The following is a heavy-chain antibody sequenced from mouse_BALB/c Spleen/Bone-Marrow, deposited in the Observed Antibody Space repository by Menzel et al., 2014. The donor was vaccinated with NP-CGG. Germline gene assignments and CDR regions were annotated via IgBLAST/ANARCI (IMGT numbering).Heavy chain of an antibody. V-gene: IGHV1S81*02. D-gene: IGHD2-2*01. Sequence: QVQLKQSGAELVKPGASVKLSCKASGYTFTSYWMHWVKQRPGQGLEWIGEINPSNGRSNYSEKFKSKATLTVDKSSSTTYMQLSSLTSEDSAVYSCARYNAYDWYFDGWGAGTTVTVYS. J-gene: IGHJ1*01. CDR1: GYTFTSYW. CDR2: INPSNGRS. CDR3: ARYNAYDWYFDG.